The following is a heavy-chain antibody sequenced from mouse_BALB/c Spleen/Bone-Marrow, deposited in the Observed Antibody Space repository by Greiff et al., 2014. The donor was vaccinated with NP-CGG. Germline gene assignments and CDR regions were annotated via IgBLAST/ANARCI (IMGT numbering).Heavy chain of an antibody. CDR3: ARYRYYGSSGWDY. Sequence: EVMLVESGAELVKPGASVKLSCTASGFNIKDTYIHWVKQRPEQGLEWIGRIDPANGNTKYDPKFQGKATLTADTSSNTAYLHLSSLTSEDTAVYYCARYRYYGSSGWDYWGQGTSVTVSS. J-gene: IGHJ4*01. D-gene: IGHD1-1*01. V-gene: IGHV14-3*02. CDR2: IDPANGNT. CDR1: GFNIKDTY.